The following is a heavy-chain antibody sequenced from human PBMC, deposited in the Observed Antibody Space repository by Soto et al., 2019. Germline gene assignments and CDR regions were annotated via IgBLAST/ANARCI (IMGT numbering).Heavy chain of an antibody. CDR2: IDPSDSYT. Sequence: GESLKISCKGSGYTFTNYWINWVRQLPGKGLEWMGKIDPSDSYTNYSLSFQGHVTISPDKSISTAYLQWSSLKASDTAMYYCARQEMATIGDAFDIWGQGTMVTVSS. V-gene: IGHV5-10-1*01. J-gene: IGHJ3*02. CDR3: ARQEMATIGDAFDI. CDR1: GYTFTNYW. D-gene: IGHD5-12*01.